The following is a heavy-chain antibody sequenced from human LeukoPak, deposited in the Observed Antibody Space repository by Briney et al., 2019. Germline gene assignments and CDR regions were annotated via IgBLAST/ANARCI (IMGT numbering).Heavy chain of an antibody. CDR3: ARGHYGSGSYGAFDI. Sequence: GGSLRLSCAASGFTFSSYSMNWVRQAPGKGLEWMGIINPSGGNTNFAQQFQGRVTLTRDTSTSTVYMELSSLRSEDTAVYYCARGHYGSGSYGAFDIWGQGTMVTVSS. CDR1: GFTFSSYS. CDR2: INPSGGNT. J-gene: IGHJ3*02. V-gene: IGHV1-46*01. D-gene: IGHD3-10*01.